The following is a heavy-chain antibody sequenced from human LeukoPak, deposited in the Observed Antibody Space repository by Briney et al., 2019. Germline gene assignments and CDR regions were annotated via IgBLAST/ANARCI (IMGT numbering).Heavy chain of an antibody. V-gene: IGHV3-21*01. J-gene: IGHJ4*02. CDR2: ISSGGNYI. Sequence: GGSLRLSCAASGLTFSSYSMTWVRQAPGKGLKWVSSISSGGNYIYYADSLKGRFTISRDNANNPLYLQMNSLRGEDTAVYYCARDPGTVADPYFDYWGQGSLVTVSS. CDR1: GLTFSSYS. CDR3: ARDPGTVADPYFDY. D-gene: IGHD6-19*01.